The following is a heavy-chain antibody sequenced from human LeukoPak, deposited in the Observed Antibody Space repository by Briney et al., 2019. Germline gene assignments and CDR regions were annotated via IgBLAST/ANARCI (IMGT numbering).Heavy chain of an antibody. CDR2: IVVGSGNT. J-gene: IGHJ3*02. Sequence: ASVKVSCKASGFTFTSSAVQWVRQARGQRLEWIGWIVVGSGNTNYAQKFQERGTITRDMSTSTAYMELSSLRSEDTAVYYCAAGGDQLDAFDIWGQGTMVTVSS. D-gene: IGHD2-21*02. V-gene: IGHV1-58*01. CDR1: GFTFTSSA. CDR3: AAGGDQLDAFDI.